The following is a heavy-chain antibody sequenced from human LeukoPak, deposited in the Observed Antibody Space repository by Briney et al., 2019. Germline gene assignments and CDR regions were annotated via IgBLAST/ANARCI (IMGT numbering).Heavy chain of an antibody. V-gene: IGHV1-2*02. CDR2: INPNDGDT. D-gene: IGHD2-2*01. CDR3: ARANFLYCSSSTCLFDY. Sequence: ASVKVSCKASGYTFTDYYMHWVRQAPGQGFEWMRWINPNDGDTNYAQKFQGRVTMTRDTSISTAHMEVSRLRSDDTAVYYCARANFLYCSSSTCLFDYWGQGTLVTISS. J-gene: IGHJ4*02. CDR1: GYTFTDYY.